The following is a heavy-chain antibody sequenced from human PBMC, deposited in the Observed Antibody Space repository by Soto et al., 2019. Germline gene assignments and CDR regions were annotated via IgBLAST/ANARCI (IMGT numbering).Heavy chain of an antibody. D-gene: IGHD1-26*01. Sequence: QITLKESGPTLVKPTQTLTLTCTFSGFSLSTSGVGVGWIRQPPGKALEWLALIYWDDDKRYSPSLKSRLTITKDPSKNQVVLTMTNMDPVDTATYYCASSIRWELAFDYWGQGTLVTVSS. CDR2: IYWDDDK. CDR3: ASSIRWELAFDY. J-gene: IGHJ4*02. V-gene: IGHV2-5*02. CDR1: GFSLSTSGVG.